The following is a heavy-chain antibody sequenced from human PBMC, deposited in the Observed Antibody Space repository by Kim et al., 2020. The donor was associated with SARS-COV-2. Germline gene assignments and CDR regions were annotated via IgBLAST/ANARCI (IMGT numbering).Heavy chain of an antibody. V-gene: IGHV3-30*02. J-gene: IGHJ4*02. Sequence: ADSVKGRFTVSRDNSKNTLYLEMNSVASEDSAVYYCAKEEWRSRTSGTDVWGQRTVVIVSS. D-gene: IGHD6-13*01. CDR3: AKEEWRSRTSGTDV.